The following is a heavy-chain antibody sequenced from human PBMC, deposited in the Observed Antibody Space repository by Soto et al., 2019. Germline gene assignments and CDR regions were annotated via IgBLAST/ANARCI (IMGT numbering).Heavy chain of an antibody. CDR1: VGSFSGYY. J-gene: IGHJ3*02. CDR2: INHSGSN. Sequence: QVQLQRWGAGLLKPSETLSLTCSISVGSFSGYYWAWIRQPPGKGLEWLGQINHSGSNHHNPSLESRVIISVDTSKNLFALNLTSVTAADTAVYYCARIKGLRRHGAVDIWGQGTRVTVSS. CDR3: ARIKGLRRHGAVDI. D-gene: IGHD3-10*01. V-gene: IGHV4-34*02.